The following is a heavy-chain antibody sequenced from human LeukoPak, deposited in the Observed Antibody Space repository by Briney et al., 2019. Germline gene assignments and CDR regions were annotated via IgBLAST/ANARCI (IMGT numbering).Heavy chain of an antibody. J-gene: IGHJ6*02. CDR1: GFTFSSYA. CDR3: AKDWNYDILTGYYQFYCYYGMDV. CDR2: ISGSGGST. Sequence: GGSLRLSCAASGFTFSSYAMSWVRQAPGKGLEWVSAISGSGGSTYYADFVKGRFTISRDNSKNTLYLQMNNLRAEDTAVYYYAKDWNYDILTGYYQFYCYYGMDVWGQGTTVTVSS. V-gene: IGHV3-23*01. D-gene: IGHD3-9*01.